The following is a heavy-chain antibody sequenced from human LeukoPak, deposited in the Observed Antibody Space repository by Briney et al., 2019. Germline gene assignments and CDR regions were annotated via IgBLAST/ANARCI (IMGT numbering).Heavy chain of an antibody. CDR1: GYTFTGYY. J-gene: IGHJ4*02. V-gene: IGHV1-2*02. Sequence: GASVKVSCKASGYTFTGYYMHWVRQAPGQGLEWMGWINPNSGGTNYAQKFQGRVTMTRDTSISTAYMELGRLRSDDTAVYYCARAEVLWFGELIFDYWGQGTLVTVSS. CDR3: ARAEVLWFGELIFDY. D-gene: IGHD3-10*01. CDR2: INPNSGGT.